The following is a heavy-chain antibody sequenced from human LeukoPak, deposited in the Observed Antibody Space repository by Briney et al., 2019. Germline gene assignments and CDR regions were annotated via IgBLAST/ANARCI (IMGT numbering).Heavy chain of an antibody. V-gene: IGHV3-23*01. Sequence: GGSLRLSCAASGFTFSSYAMSWVRQAPGKGLEWVSAISGSGGSTYYADSVKGRFTISRDNSKNTLYLQMNSLRAEDTAVYYCAKGYYYDSSGYLASWSDYWGQGTLVTVSS. D-gene: IGHD3-22*01. CDR3: AKGYYYDSSGYLASWSDY. J-gene: IGHJ4*02. CDR1: GFTFSSYA. CDR2: ISGSGGST.